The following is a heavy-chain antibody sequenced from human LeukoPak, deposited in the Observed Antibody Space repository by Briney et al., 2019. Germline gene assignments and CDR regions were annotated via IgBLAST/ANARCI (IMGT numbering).Heavy chain of an antibody. Sequence: PGRSLRLSCAASGFTFSSYGMHWVRQAPGKGLEWVAVIWYDGSNKYYADSVKGRFTISRDNSKNTLYLQMNSLRAEGTAVYYCARVEKYFDWLLYDYWGQGTLVTVSS. J-gene: IGHJ4*02. CDR2: IWYDGSNK. CDR1: GFTFSSYG. V-gene: IGHV3-33*01. CDR3: ARVEKYFDWLLYDY. D-gene: IGHD3-9*01.